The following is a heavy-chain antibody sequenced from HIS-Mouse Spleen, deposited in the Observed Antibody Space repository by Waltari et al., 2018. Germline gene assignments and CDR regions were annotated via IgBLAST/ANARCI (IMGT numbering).Heavy chain of an antibody. CDR2: IYYSGST. V-gene: IGHV4-39*01. CDR1: GGSISSSSYY. CDR3: ARKRTASGWFDP. J-gene: IGHJ5*02. D-gene: IGHD2-21*02. Sequence: QLQLQESGPGLVKPSETLSLTCTVSGGSISSSSYYWGWIRQPPGKGLEWIGGIYYSGSTYYNPSLKSRVTISVDPSKNQFSLKLSSVTAADTAVYYCARKRTASGWFDPWGQGTLVTVSS.